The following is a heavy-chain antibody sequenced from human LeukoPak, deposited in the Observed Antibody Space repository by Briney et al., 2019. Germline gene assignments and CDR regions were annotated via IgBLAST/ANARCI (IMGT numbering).Heavy chain of an antibody. D-gene: IGHD5-12*01. CDR2: IYYSGST. J-gene: IGHJ4*02. CDR3: ARVGGYSGYDYYFDY. Sequence: PSETLSLTCTVSGGSISSSSYYWGWIRQPPGKGLEWIGSIYYSGSTNYNPSLKSRVTISVDTSKNQFSLKLSSVTAADTAVYYCARVGGYSGYDYYFDYWGQGTLVTVSS. CDR1: GGSISSSSYY. V-gene: IGHV4-39*07.